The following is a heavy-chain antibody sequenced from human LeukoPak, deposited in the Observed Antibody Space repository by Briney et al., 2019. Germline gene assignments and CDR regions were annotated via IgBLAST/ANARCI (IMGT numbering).Heavy chain of an antibody. J-gene: IGHJ5*02. CDR1: GYSISSGYY. V-gene: IGHV4-38-2*02. CDR2: IYHSGST. Sequence: SETLSLTCTVSGYSISSGYYWGWIRQPPGKGLEWIGSIYHSGSTYYNPSLKSRVTISVDTSKNQFSLKLSSVTAADTAVYYCPRESSTSPSANWFDPWGQGTLVTVSS. D-gene: IGHD2-2*01. CDR3: PRESSTSPSANWFDP.